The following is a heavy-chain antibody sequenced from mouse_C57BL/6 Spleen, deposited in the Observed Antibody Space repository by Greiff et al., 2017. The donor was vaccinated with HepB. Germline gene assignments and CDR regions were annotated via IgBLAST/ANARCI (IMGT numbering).Heavy chain of an antibody. V-gene: IGHV1-78*01. J-gene: IGHJ3*01. D-gene: IGHD3-2*02. CDR1: GYTFTDHT. CDR3: ARDGQLRLPASWFAY. Sequence: VQLQQSDAELVKPGASVKISCKVSGYTFTDHTIHWMKQRPEQGLEWIGYIYPRDGSTKYNEKFKGKATLTADKSSSTAYMQLNSLTSEDSAVYVCARDGQLRLPASWFAYWGQGTRVTVSA. CDR2: IYPRDGST.